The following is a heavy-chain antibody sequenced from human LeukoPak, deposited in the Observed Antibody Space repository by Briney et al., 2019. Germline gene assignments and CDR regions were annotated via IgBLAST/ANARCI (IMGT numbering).Heavy chain of an antibody. CDR3: ARATYYDFWSGYYGSHYFDY. J-gene: IGHJ4*02. V-gene: IGHV1-8*01. CDR1: GYTFTSYD. CDR2: MNPNSGNT. D-gene: IGHD3-3*01. Sequence: ASVKLSRKASGYTFTSYDINWVRQATGQGLEWMGWMNPNSGNTGYAQKFQGRVTMTRNTSISTPYMELNSLRSEDTAVYYCARATYYDFWSGYYGSHYFDYWGQGTLVTVSS.